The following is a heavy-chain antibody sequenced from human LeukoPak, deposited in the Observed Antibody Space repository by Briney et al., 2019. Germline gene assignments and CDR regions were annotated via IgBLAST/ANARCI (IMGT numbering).Heavy chain of an antibody. D-gene: IGHD3-16*01. CDR2: ISSDGSST. J-gene: IGHJ3*02. V-gene: IGHV3-64*04. CDR3: ASGVWVTGAFDI. Sequence: TGGSLRLSCASSGLSFSTLDMSWVRQAPGKGLEYVSAISSDGSSTYYADSVKGRFTISRDNAKNTLYLQMNSLRAEDTAVYYCASGVWVTGAFDIWGHGTMVTVSS. CDR1: GLSFSTLD.